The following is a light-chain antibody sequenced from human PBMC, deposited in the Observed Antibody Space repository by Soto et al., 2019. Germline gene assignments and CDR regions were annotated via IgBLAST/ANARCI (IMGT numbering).Light chain of an antibody. CDR3: QQYNIWPLT. CDR2: GAS. V-gene: IGKV3-15*01. Sequence: IVMAQSPSTLSVSPGERATLSCRASQSVSANLAWYQQKPGQAPSLLIYGASSRATGIPARFSGSGSGTEFTLTISSLQSEDFAVYYCQQYNIWPLTFGGGTKVDIK. J-gene: IGKJ4*01. CDR1: QSVSAN.